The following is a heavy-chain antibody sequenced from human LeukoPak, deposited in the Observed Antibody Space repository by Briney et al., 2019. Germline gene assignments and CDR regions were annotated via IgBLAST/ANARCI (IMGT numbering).Heavy chain of an antibody. CDR2: ISWNSGSI. CDR1: GFTFDDYA. J-gene: IGHJ4*02. Sequence: PGGSLRLSCAASGFTFDDYAMHWVRQAPGKGLEWVSGISWNSGSIGYADSVKGRFTISRDNAKNSLYLQMNSLRAEDTALYYCAKDSSMMPSLGVSDYWGQGTLVTVSS. V-gene: IGHV3-9*01. CDR3: AKDSSMMPSLGVSDY. D-gene: IGHD1-26*01.